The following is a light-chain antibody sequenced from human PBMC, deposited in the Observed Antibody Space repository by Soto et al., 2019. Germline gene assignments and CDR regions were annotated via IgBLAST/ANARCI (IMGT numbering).Light chain of an antibody. J-gene: IGKJ1*01. CDR3: QQYKNYWT. CDR1: QSISTW. V-gene: IGKV1-5*03. Sequence: DIQITQSPSTVSASVGDRVTISCRASQSISTWVAWHQQKPGKAPKLLIYKASTLESGVPPRFSGSGSGTDLTLTISSLQPEDFATYFCQQYKNYWTFGQGTKVDIK. CDR2: KAS.